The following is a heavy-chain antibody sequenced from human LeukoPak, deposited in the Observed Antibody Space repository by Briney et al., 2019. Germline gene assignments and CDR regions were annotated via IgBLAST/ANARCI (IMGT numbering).Heavy chain of an antibody. V-gene: IGHV3-66*02. J-gene: IGHJ4*02. CDR3: ARVDSSSWYDFDY. D-gene: IGHD6-13*01. CDR1: GFTVSSNY. Sequence: GGSLRLSCAASGFTVSSNYMSWVRQAPGKGLEWVSVIYSGGSTYYADSVKGRFTISSDNSKNTLYLQMNSLRAEDTAVYYCARVDSSSWYDFDYWGQGTLVTVSS. CDR2: IYSGGST.